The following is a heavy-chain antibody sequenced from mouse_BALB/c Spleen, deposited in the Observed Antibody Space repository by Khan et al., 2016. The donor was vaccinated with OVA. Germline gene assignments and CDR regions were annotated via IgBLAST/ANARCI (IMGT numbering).Heavy chain of an antibody. D-gene: IGHD1-1*01. CDR3: ARVYGGDFDY. Sequence: VQLQQSGPGLVKPSQSLSLTCTVTGYSITSDYAWNWIRQFPGNKLEWMGFICYSGNTNYNPSLKSRISITRDTSKNQFFLQLNSVTTEDTATYYCARVYGGDFDYWGEGTTLTVSS. V-gene: IGHV3-2*02. J-gene: IGHJ2*01. CDR1: GYSITSDYA. CDR2: ICYSGNT.